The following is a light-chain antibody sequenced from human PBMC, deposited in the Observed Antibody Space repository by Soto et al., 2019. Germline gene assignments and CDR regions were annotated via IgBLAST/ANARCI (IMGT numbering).Light chain of an antibody. CDR2: GAS. Sequence: DIQMTQSPSSLSASVGDRVTISCRASRGITTLLAWYQQKPGKVPKLLISGASTLQSGVPSRFSGSGSGTDFTLTITSLQPEDVATYYCQKYNNAPPTFGQGTKVEIK. CDR1: RGITTL. J-gene: IGKJ1*01. CDR3: QKYNNAPPT. V-gene: IGKV1-27*01.